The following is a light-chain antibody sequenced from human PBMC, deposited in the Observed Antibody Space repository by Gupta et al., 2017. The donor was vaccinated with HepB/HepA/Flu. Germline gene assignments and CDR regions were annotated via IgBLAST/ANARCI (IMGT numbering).Light chain of an antibody. CDR2: QDS. CDR1: KLGDKY. V-gene: IGLV3-1*01. J-gene: IGLJ2*01. CDR3: QAWDSLVV. Sequence: YELTQPPSVSVSPGQTASITCSGDKLGDKYACWYQQKPGQSPVLVIYQDSKRPSGIPERFSGSNSGNTATLTISGTQAMDEADYYCQAWDSLVVFGGGTKLTVL.